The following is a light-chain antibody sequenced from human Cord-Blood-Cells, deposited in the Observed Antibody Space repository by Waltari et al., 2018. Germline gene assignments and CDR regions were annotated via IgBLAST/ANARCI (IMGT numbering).Light chain of an antibody. J-gene: IGLJ3*02. CDR3: SSYAGSNNWV. Sequence: QSALTQPPSASGSPGQSVTISCTGTSSDVGGYNYVYLYQQHPGKAPKLMIYEVSKRPSGVPDRFSGSKSGNTASLTVSGLQAEDEADYYCSSYAGSNNWVFGGGTKLTVL. CDR2: EVS. CDR1: SSDVGGYNY. V-gene: IGLV2-8*01.